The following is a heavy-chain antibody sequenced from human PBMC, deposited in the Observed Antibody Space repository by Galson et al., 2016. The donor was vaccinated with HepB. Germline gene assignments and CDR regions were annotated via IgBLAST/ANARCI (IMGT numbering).Heavy chain of an antibody. D-gene: IGHD2-15*01. J-gene: IGHJ5*02. Sequence: SVKVSCKASGYTFSTYAIHWVRQAPGQRLEWMGWINAGNGNTEYSQNFQGRVTITRDTSASTAYMELRSLRSEDTALYYCARSGYCSGGSCPKWFDPWGQGTLVTVSS. CDR2: INAGNGNT. CDR1: GYTFSTYA. CDR3: ARSGYCSGGSCPKWFDP. V-gene: IGHV1-3*01.